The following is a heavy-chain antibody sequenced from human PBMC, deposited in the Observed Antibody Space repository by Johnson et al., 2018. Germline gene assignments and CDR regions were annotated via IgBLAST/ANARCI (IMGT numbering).Heavy chain of an antibody. J-gene: IGHJ1*01. CDR3: ARSPAVQH. V-gene: IGHV3-73*01. CDR1: GFTFSGSA. CDR2: IRSKANSYAT. Sequence: EVQLLESGGGLVQPGGSLKLSCAASGFTFSGSAMHWVRQASGKGLEWVGRIRSKANSYATAYAASVKGRFTISRDDSKNTAYLQMNGLRAEDTAVYYCARSPAVQHWGQGTLVTVSS.